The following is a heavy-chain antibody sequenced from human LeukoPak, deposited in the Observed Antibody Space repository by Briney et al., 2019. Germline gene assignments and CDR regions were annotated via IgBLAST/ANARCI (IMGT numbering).Heavy chain of an antibody. V-gene: IGHV4-61*02. CDR3: ARLGGFPGAIDY. CDR1: GGSISSGSYY. J-gene: IGHJ4*02. D-gene: IGHD5-12*01. Sequence: PSETLSLTCTVSGGSISSGSYYWSWIRQPAGKGLEWIGRIYTSGSTNYNPSLKSRVTISVDTSKNQFSLKLSSVTAADTAVYYCARLGGFPGAIDYWSQGTLVTVSS. CDR2: IYTSGST.